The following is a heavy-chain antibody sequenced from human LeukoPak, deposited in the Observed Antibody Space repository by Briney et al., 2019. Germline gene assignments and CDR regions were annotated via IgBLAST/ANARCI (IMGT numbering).Heavy chain of an antibody. V-gene: IGHV3-53*01. D-gene: IGHD3-22*01. CDR1: GFTVSSNY. J-gene: IGHJ4*02. Sequence: PGGSLRLSCAASGFTVSSNYMSWVRQAPGKGLEWVSVIYSGGSTYYADSVKGRFTISRDDSKNTAYLQMNSLKTEDTAVYYCTSLLDSSSYWGQGTLVTVSS. CDR3: TSLLDSSSY. CDR2: IYSGGST.